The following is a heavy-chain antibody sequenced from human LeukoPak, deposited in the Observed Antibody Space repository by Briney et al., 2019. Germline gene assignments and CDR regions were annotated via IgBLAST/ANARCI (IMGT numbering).Heavy chain of an antibody. CDR1: GFTFTNYG. V-gene: IGHV3-23*01. CDR3: AKDGVSFNKRWDWFDP. J-gene: IGHJ5*02. Sequence: GGSLRLSCAASGFTFTNYGMSWVRQTPGMGPEWVASMGGSDADRYYADSVKGRFTISRDNSKSTVSLQLSSLRAEDTAVYYCAKDGVSFNKRWDWFDPWGQGTLVTVSS. D-gene: IGHD1-26*01. CDR2: MGGSDADR.